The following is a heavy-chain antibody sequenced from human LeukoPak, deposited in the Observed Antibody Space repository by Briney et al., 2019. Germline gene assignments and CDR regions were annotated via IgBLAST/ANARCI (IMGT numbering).Heavy chain of an antibody. J-gene: IGHJ4*02. V-gene: IGHV3-23*01. D-gene: IGHD4-17*01. CDR2: ISGSGGST. CDR1: GFTFSSYA. CDR3: ARGGQGYGDYKADY. Sequence: PGGSLRLSCAASGFTFSSYAMSWVRQAPGKGLEWVSAISGSGGSTYYADSVKGRFTISRDNAKNTLYLQMNSLRAEDTAVYYCARGGQGYGDYKADYWGQGTLVTVSS.